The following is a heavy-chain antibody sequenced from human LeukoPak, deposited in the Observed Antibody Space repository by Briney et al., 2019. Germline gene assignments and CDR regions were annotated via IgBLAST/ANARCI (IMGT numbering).Heavy chain of an antibody. D-gene: IGHD2-15*01. CDR3: ARGSPSRYCSGGSCYSYAFDI. CDR2: INHSGST. CDR1: GGSISGYY. Sequence: SETLSLTCTVSGGSISGYYWSWIRQPPGKGLEWIGEINHSGSTNYNPSLKSRVTISVDTSKNQFSLKLSSVTAADTAVYYCARGSPSRYCSGGSCYSYAFDIWGQGTMVTVSS. V-gene: IGHV4-34*01. J-gene: IGHJ3*02.